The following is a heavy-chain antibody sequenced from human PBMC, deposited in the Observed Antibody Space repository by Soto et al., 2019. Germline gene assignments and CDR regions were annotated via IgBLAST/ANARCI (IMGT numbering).Heavy chain of an antibody. CDR3: ARGYCSGGSCYAMDV. Sequence: QPGGSLRLACAASGFTFSSYAMHWVRQAPGKGLEWVAVISYDGNNKYYADSVKGRFSISRDNSKNTLYLQMSSLRAEDTAVYYCARGYCSGGSCYAMDVWGLGTTVTVSS. CDR2: ISYDGNNK. V-gene: IGHV3-30-3*01. J-gene: IGHJ6*02. CDR1: GFTFSSYA. D-gene: IGHD2-15*01.